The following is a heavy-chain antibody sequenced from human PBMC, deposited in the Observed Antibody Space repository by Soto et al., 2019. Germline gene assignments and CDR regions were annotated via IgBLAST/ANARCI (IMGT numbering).Heavy chain of an antibody. CDR2: IYYSGST. J-gene: IGHJ4*02. CDR3: ARERGYCSGGSCPVDY. V-gene: IGHV4-39*02. CDR1: GGSISSSSYY. Sequence: SETLSLTCAVSGGSISSSSYYWGWIRQPPGKGLEWIGSIYYSGSTYYNPSLKSRVTISVDTSKNQFSLKLSSVTAADTAVYYCARERGYCSGGSCPVDYWGQGTLVTVSS. D-gene: IGHD2-15*01.